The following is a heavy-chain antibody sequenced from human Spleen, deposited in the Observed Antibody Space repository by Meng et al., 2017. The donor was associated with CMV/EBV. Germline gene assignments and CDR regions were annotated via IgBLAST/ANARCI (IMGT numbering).Heavy chain of an antibody. J-gene: IGHJ3*02. Sequence: GESLKISCAASGFTFYDYTMHWVRQAPGKGLEWVSLISWDGGSTYYADSVKGRFTISRDNAKNSLYLQMNSLRAEDTAVYYCARDLAPMDAFDIWGQGTMVTVSS. V-gene: IGHV3-43*01. D-gene: IGHD5-24*01. CDR2: ISWDGGST. CDR1: GFTFYDYT. CDR3: ARDLAPMDAFDI.